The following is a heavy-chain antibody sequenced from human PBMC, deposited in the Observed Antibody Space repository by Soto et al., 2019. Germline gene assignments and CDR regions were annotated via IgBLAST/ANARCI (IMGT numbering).Heavy chain of an antibody. V-gene: IGHV1-3*01. CDR1: GYTFTSCA. J-gene: IGHJ6*02. D-gene: IGHD5-18*01. CDR3: ARGGYSYGYYGMDV. Sequence: ASVKVSCKASGYTFTSCAMHWVRQAPGQRLEWMGWINAGNGNTKYSQKFQGRVTITRDTSASTAYMELSSLRSEDTAVYYCARGGYSYGYYGMDVWGQGTTVTVSS. CDR2: INAGNGNT.